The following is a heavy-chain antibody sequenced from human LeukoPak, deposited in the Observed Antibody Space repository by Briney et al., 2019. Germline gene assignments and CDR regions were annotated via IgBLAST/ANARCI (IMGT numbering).Heavy chain of an antibody. Sequence: SETLSLTCAVYGGSFSGYYWSWIRQPPGKGLELIGYIYYSGSTYYNPSLKSRVTISVDTSKNQFSLKLSSVTAADTAVYYCARARRYSYGPYYFDYWGQGTLVTVSS. CDR2: IYYSGST. CDR3: ARARRYSYGPYYFDY. V-gene: IGHV4-30-4*08. CDR1: GGSFSGYY. D-gene: IGHD5-18*01. J-gene: IGHJ4*02.